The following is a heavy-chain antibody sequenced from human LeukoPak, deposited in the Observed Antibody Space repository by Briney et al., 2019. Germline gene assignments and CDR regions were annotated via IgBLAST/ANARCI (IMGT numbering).Heavy chain of an antibody. V-gene: IGHV1-18*01. CDR2: ISAYNGNT. D-gene: IGHD4-17*01. CDR1: GYTFTSYG. J-gene: IGHJ4*02. CDR3: AREYYGDHIFDY. Sequence: ASVKVSCKASGYTFTSYGISWVRQAPGQGLEWMGWISAYNGNTNYAQKLQGRVTMTTDTSTSTAYMELRSLRSEDTAVYYCAREYYGDHIFDYWGQGTLVTVSS.